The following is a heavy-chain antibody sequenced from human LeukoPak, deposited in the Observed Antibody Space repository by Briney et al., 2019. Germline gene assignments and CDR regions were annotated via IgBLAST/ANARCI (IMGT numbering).Heavy chain of an antibody. CDR2: ISSSSSYI. V-gene: IGHV3-21*01. CDR3: ARAGAGELIDY. J-gene: IGHJ4*02. D-gene: IGHD3-16*01. CDR1: GFTFSSYS. Sequence: EGSLRLSCAASGFTFSSYSMNWVRQAAGKGLEWVSSISSSSSYIYYADSVKGRFTISRDNAKNSLYLQMNSLRAEDTAVYYCARAGAGELIDYWGQGTLVTVSS.